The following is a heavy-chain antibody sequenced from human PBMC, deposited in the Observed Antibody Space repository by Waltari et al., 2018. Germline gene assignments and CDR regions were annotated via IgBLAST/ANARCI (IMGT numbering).Heavy chain of an antibody. J-gene: IGHJ4*02. CDR3: ARATGYSSSRGDPH. Sequence: QVQLQQWGAGLLKPSETLSLTCAVYGGSFRGYYWSWIRQPPGKGLEWIGEINHSGSTNYNPSLKSRVTISVDTSKNQFSLKLSSVTAADTAVYYCARATGYSSSRGDPHWGQGTLVTVSS. D-gene: IGHD6-13*01. CDR2: INHSGST. CDR1: GGSFRGYY. V-gene: IGHV4-34*01.